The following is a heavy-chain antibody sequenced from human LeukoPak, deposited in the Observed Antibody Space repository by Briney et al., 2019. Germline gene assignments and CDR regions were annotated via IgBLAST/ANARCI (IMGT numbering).Heavy chain of an antibody. Sequence: GGSLRLSCAASGFTFSSYWMSWVRQAPGKGLEWVANIKQDGSEKYYVDSVKGGFTIPRGNAKNSLYLQMNSLRAEDTAVYYCARVFLFLDYAFDIWGQGTMVTVSS. J-gene: IGHJ3*02. V-gene: IGHV3-7*04. CDR3: ARVFLFLDYAFDI. D-gene: IGHD3-3*01. CDR2: IKQDGSEK. CDR1: GFTFSSYW.